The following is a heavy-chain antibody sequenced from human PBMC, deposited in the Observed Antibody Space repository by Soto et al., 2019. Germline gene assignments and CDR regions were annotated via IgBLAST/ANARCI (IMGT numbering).Heavy chain of an antibody. CDR3: ARVRENWNALDY. CDR2: IWYDGSDK. D-gene: IGHD1-1*01. Sequence: QVQLVESGGGVVQPGRSLRLSCAASGFTFSSHGMHWVRQAPGKGLEWVAVIWYDGSDKYYADSVKGRFTIFRENSKKTSDREMYSLGAEETAVYCWARVRENWNALDYWGQGTPVDVS. J-gene: IGHJ4*02. CDR1: GFTFSSHG. V-gene: IGHV3-33*01.